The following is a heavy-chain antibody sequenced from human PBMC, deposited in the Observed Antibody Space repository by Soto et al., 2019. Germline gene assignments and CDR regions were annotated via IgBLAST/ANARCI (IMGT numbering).Heavy chain of an antibody. CDR1: GFTFRRYW. V-gene: IGHV3-7*01. J-gene: IGHJ6*02. CDR3: ARDESYYYGVDV. Sequence: VQLVESGGGLVQPGGSLRLSCAGSGFTFRRYWMSWVRQAPGKGLEWVANIKQDGSEKYYVDSVKGRFTISRDNAKNSLYLQMNSLRAEDTAVYYCARDESYYYGVDVWGQGTTVTVSS. CDR2: IKQDGSEK.